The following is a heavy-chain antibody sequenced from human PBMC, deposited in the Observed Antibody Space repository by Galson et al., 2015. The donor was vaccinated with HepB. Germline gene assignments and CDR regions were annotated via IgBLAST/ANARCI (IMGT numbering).Heavy chain of an antibody. V-gene: IGHV3-11*06. D-gene: IGHD3-9*01. CDR1: GFTFSDYC. J-gene: IGHJ2*01. CDR2: ISSSSSYT. CDR3: ARGYDILTGRHWYFDL. Sequence: SLRLSCAASGFTFSDYCMSWIRQAPGKGLEWVSYISSSSSYTNYADSVKGRFTISRDNAKNSLYLQMNSLRAEDTAVYYCARGYDILTGRHWYFDLWGRGTLVTVSS.